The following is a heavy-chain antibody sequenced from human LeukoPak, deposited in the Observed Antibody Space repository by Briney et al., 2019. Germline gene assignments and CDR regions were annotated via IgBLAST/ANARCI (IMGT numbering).Heavy chain of an antibody. J-gene: IGHJ3*02. Sequence: GGSLRPSCAASGFSFSSYAMTWVRQAPGKGLEWVSASSGSGGSTYYADSVKGRFTISRDNSKNTLYLQMNMMRAEDAAVYYCAKDQDYYDSVDAFDIWCQGKIVTVSS. V-gene: IGHV3-23*01. CDR2: SSGSGGST. D-gene: IGHD3-22*01. CDR3: AKDQDYYDSVDAFDI. CDR1: GFSFSSYA.